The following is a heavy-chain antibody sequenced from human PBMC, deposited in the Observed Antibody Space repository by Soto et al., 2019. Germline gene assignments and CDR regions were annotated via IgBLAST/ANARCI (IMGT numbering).Heavy chain of an antibody. V-gene: IGHV4-59*01. CDR2: IYYSGST. CDR1: GGSISSYY. J-gene: IGHJ4*02. Sequence: SETLSLTYTVSGGSISSYYWSWIRQPPGKGLEWIGYIYYSGSTNYNPSLKSRVTISVDTSKNQFSLKLSSVTAADTAVYYCARTTTYYYDSSGYNFDYWGQGTLVTVSS. D-gene: IGHD3-22*01. CDR3: ARTTTYYYDSSGYNFDY.